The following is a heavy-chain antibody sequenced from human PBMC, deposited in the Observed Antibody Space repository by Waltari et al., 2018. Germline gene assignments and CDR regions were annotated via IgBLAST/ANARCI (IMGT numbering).Heavy chain of an antibody. CDR3: ARVMGSSWGQGWFDP. J-gene: IGHJ5*02. V-gene: IGHV4-4*02. Sequence: QVQLQESGPGLVKPSGTLSLTCAVSGGSLSSSNWWSWVRQPPGKGLEWIGEIYHSGSTNDNPSLKSRVTISVDKSKNQFSLKLSSVTAADTAVYYWARVMGSSWGQGWFDPWGQGTLVTVSS. CDR1: GGSLSSSNW. D-gene: IGHD6-13*01. CDR2: IYHSGST.